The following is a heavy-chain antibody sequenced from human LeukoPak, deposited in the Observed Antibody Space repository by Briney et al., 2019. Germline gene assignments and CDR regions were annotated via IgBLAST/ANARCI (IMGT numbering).Heavy chain of an antibody. CDR3: ARSCGGDCYQMDYYYYMDV. J-gene: IGHJ6*03. CDR1: GFTFSSYS. D-gene: IGHD2-21*02. Sequence: GGSLRLSCAASGFTFSSYSMNWVRQAPGKGLEWVSYISSSSSTIYYADSVKGRFTISRDTAKNSLYLQMNSLRAEDTAVYYCARSCGGDCYQMDYYYYMDVWGKGTTVTVSS. V-gene: IGHV3-48*01. CDR2: ISSSSSTI.